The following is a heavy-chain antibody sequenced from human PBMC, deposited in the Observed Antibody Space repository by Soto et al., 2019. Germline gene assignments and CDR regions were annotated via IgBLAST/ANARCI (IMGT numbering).Heavy chain of an antibody. CDR3: TGDYYDSSGYYGY. CDR2: IRSKAYGGTT. V-gene: IGHV3-49*03. D-gene: IGHD3-22*01. Sequence: PGGSLRLSCTASGFTFGDYAMSWFRQAPGKGLEWVGFIRSKAYGGTTEYAASVKGRFTISRDDSKSIAYLQMNSLKTEDTAVYYCTGDYYDSSGYYGYWGQGTLVTVSS. J-gene: IGHJ4*02. CDR1: GFTFGDYA.